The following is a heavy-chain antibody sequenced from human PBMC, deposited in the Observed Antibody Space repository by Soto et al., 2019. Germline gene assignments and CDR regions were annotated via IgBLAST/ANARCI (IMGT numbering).Heavy chain of an antibody. V-gene: IGHV3-23*01. CDR1: GFTFNSYT. J-gene: IGHJ4*02. D-gene: IGHD2-15*01. Sequence: GGSLRLSCAASGFTFNSYTMAWVRQAPGKGLEWVSAISGSGGSTYYADSVKGRFTISRDNSKNTLYLQMNSLRAEDTAVYYCAKQRLLRGLFDYWGQGTLVTVSS. CDR3: AKQRLLRGLFDY. CDR2: ISGSGGST.